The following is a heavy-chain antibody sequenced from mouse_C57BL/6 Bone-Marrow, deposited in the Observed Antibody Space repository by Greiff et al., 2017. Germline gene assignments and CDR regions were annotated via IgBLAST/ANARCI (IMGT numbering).Heavy chain of an antibody. J-gene: IGHJ2*01. CDR3: ARGRGQLSYFDC. V-gene: IGHV5-6*01. D-gene: IGHD3-2*02. CDR1: GFTFSSYG. CDR2: ISSGGSYT. Sequence: EVNLVESGGDLVKPGGSLKLSCAASGFTFSSYGMSWVRQTPDKRLAWVATISSGGSYTYYPDRVKGRFTISRDNAKNTRYLQMSSLKSEDTAMYYCARGRGQLSYFDCWGQGTTLAVSS.